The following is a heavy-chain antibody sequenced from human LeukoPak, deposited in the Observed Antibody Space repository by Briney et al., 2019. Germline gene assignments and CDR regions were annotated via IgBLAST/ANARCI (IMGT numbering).Heavy chain of an antibody. CDR2: IKSKTEGGTT. CDR3: TTSKEGYDSSGYYYAFDI. Sequence: GGSLRLSCAASGSTFRNAWMSWVRQSPGKGLEWVGRIKSKTEGGTTDYAAPVKDRFTISRDDSKNTLYLQMNSLKTEDTAVYYCTTSKEGYDSSGYYYAFDIWGQGTMVTVSS. D-gene: IGHD3-22*01. CDR1: GSTFRNAW. J-gene: IGHJ3*02. V-gene: IGHV3-15*01.